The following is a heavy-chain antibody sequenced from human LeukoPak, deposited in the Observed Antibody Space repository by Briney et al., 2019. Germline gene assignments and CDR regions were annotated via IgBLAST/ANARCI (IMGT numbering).Heavy chain of an antibody. Sequence: GGTLRLSCRASGFTFSSYAMIWVRQAPGKWLAWTSDISGSGGSTYYADSVQGRFTTSKDNSKNTLYRQINSLRAEDTAVYYCAKVAHYYGSGSYYEYYFDYWGQGTLVTVSS. CDR2: ISGSGGST. CDR3: AKVAHYYGSGSYYEYYFDY. D-gene: IGHD3-10*01. V-gene: IGHV3-23*01. J-gene: IGHJ4*02. CDR1: GFTFSSYA.